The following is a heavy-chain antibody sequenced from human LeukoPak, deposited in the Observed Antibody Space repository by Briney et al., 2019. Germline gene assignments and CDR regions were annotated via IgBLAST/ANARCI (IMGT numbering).Heavy chain of an antibody. V-gene: IGHV4-34*01. CDR1: GFTFSGYW. Sequence: PGGSLRLSCAASGFTFSGYWMTWIRQPPGKGLEWIGEINHSGSTNYNPSLKSRVTISVDTSKNQFSLKLSSVTAADTAVYYCARAPDFYGSGSYYIRDAFDIWGQGTMVTVSS. J-gene: IGHJ3*02. CDR2: INHSGST. CDR3: ARAPDFYGSGSYYIRDAFDI. D-gene: IGHD3-10*01.